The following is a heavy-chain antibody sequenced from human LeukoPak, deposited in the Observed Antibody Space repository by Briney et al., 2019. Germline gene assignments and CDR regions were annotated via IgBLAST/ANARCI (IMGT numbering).Heavy chain of an antibody. J-gene: IGHJ4*02. CDR2: FATARAPP. V-gene: IGHV3-48*02. CDR1: RFTFRKYD. D-gene: IGHD4-17*01. CDR3: AAYGVSTRGSFDY. Sequence: GRSLRLSCVVSRFTFRKYDMGWVRQTAGRGLEWVSPFATARAPPFYAHYVPPRFPLSRDNAKNSLYLQMNTLRDEHTAVYYCAAYGVSTRGSFDYWGQGTLVTVFS.